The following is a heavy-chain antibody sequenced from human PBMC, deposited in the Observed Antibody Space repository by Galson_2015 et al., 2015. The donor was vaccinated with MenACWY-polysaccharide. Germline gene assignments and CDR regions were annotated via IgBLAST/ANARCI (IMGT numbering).Heavy chain of an antibody. D-gene: IGHD6-19*01. CDR3: ARVGLGTVAAAEDY. CDR1: GYTFTSYS. J-gene: IGHJ4*02. V-gene: IGHV1-18*01. CDR2: ISAYNGNT. Sequence: SVKVSCKASGYTFTSYSISWVRQAPGQGLEWMGWISAYNGNTNYAQNFQDRVTMTTDTSTSTAYMELRSLRYDDTAVYYCARVGLGTVAAAEDYWGQGTLVTVSS.